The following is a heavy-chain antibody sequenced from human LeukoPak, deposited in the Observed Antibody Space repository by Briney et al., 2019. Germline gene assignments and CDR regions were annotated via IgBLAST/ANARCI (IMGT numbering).Heavy chain of an antibody. Sequence: SQTLSLTCGISGDSVSSKNGAGNWIRQSPSRGLEWVGRTYYRSKWYDDYATSLQGRISTSPDKSKNQSSLHLYSVTPEDTAVYYWARVARTTGWYTFDYWGQGILVTVSS. CDR2: TYYRSKWYD. V-gene: IGHV6-1*01. CDR1: GDSVSSKNGA. J-gene: IGHJ4*02. D-gene: IGHD6-19*01. CDR3: ARVARTTGWYTFDY.